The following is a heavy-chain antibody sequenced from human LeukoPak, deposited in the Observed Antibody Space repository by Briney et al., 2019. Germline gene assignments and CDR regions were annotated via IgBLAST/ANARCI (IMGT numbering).Heavy chain of an antibody. Sequence: GGSLRLSCAASGLTYSNYWMSWVRQAPGKGLEWVANIKEDGNEKYYVDSVKGRFTISRDNAKKSLYLQMNSLRAEDTAVYYCARDRSRFYYWGQGTPVTVSS. CDR2: IKEDGNEK. J-gene: IGHJ4*02. CDR1: GLTYSNYW. V-gene: IGHV3-7*01. D-gene: IGHD2-2*01. CDR3: ARDRSRFYY.